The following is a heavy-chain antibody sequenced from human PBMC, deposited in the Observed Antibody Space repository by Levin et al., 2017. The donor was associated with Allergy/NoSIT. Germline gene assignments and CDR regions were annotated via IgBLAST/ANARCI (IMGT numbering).Heavy chain of an antibody. CDR2: IYYSGST. CDR3: ARRISSGYPGGAFDI. J-gene: IGHJ3*02. D-gene: IGHD3-22*01. Sequence: SQTLSLTCTVSGGSISSSSYYWGWIRQPPGKGLEWIGSIYYSGSTYYNPSLKSRVTISVDTSKNQFSLKLSSVTAADTAVYYCARRISSGYPGGAFDIWGQGTMVTVSS. V-gene: IGHV4-39*01. CDR1: GGSISSSSYY.